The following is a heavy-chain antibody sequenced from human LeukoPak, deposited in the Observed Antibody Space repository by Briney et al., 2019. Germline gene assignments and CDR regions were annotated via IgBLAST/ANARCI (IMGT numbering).Heavy chain of an antibody. J-gene: IGHJ6*02. CDR1: GGSFSGYY. CDR3: ARRHGKDTAMVETYYYYGMDV. CDR2: INHSGST. D-gene: IGHD5-18*01. Sequence: SETLSLICAVYGGSFSGYYWSWIRQPPGKGLEWIGEINHSGSTNYNPSLKSRVTISVDTSKNQFSLKLSSVTAADTAVYYCARRHGKDTAMVETYYYYGMDVWGQGTTVTVSS. V-gene: IGHV4-34*01.